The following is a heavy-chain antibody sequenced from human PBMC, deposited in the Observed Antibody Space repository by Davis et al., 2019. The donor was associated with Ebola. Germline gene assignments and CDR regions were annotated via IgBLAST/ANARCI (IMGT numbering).Heavy chain of an antibody. CDR1: GFTFSGSA. CDR3: TSSGDYGDY. V-gene: IGHV3-73*01. J-gene: IGHJ4*02. D-gene: IGHD3-10*01. Sequence: GESLKISCAASGFTFSGSAMHWVRQASGKGLEWVGRIRSKANSYATAYAASVKGSFTISRDDSKNTAYLQMNSLKTEDTAVYYCTSSGDYGDYWGQGTLVTVSS. CDR2: IRSKANSYAT.